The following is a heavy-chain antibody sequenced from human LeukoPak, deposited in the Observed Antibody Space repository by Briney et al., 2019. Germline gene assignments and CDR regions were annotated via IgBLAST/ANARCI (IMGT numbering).Heavy chain of an antibody. CDR2: ISGSGGST. CDR3: AKVELRYFDWLSAGGAFDI. J-gene: IGHJ3*02. V-gene: IGHV3-23*01. CDR1: GFTFSSYA. Sequence: GGSLRLSCAASGFTFSSYAMSWVRQAPGKGLEWVSAISGSGGSTYYADSVKGRFTISRDNSKNTLYLQMHSLRAEDTAVYYCAKVELRYFDWLSAGGAFDIWGQGTMVTVSS. D-gene: IGHD3-9*01.